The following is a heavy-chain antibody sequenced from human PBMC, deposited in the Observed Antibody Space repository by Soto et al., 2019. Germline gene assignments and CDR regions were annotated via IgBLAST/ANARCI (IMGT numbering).Heavy chain of an antibody. V-gene: IGHV4-34*02. CDR3: AREEPASRHHDY. D-gene: IGHD1-26*01. CDR1: GGSFSDYY. J-gene: IGHJ4*02. Sequence: QVQLQQRGAGLLKPSETLSLTCAVYGGSFSDYYWSWIRQTPEKGLEWIGEVSHSGSTTYNPSLKNRVTIAIDTSKNQFSLTLNSVTAADTAMYFCAREEPASRHHDYWGQGNLVTVSS. CDR2: VSHSGST.